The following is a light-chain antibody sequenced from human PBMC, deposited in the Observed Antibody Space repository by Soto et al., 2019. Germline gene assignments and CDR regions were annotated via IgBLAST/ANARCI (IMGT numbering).Light chain of an antibody. CDR1: SSDVGGFNY. CDR2: DVS. Sequence: QSVLTQPASVSGSPGQSITISCTGTSSDVGGFNYVSWYQQHPGRAPKLIISDVSDRPSGVSARFSGSKSGNTASLAISGLQPEDEADYYCSSYSSGSTLGVFGGGTKVTVL. CDR3: SSYSSGSTLGV. J-gene: IGLJ1*01. V-gene: IGLV2-14*03.